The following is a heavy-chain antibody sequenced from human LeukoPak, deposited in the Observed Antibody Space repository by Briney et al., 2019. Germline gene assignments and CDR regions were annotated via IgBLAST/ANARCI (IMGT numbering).Heavy chain of an antibody. CDR1: GFTFSSYS. Sequence: QPGGSLRLSCAASGFTFSSYSMNWVRQAPGKGLEWVSYISSSSSTIYYADSVKGRFTISRDNAKNSLYLQMNSLRAEDTAVYYCARGRRGLGYYGSGSPFDYWGQGTLVTVSS. CDR2: ISSSSSTI. V-gene: IGHV3-48*04. D-gene: IGHD3-10*01. J-gene: IGHJ4*02. CDR3: ARGRRGLGYYGSGSPFDY.